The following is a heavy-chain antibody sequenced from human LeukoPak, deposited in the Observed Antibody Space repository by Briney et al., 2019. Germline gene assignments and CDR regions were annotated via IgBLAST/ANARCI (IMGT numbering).Heavy chain of an antibody. Sequence: GRSLRLSCAASGFTFSSYGMHWVRQAPGKGLEWVAVISYDGSNKYYADSVKGRFTISRDNSKNKLYLQMNSLRAEDTAVYYCAKAPVAAAGYYFDYWGQGTLVTVSS. CDR1: GFTFSSYG. D-gene: IGHD6-13*01. CDR2: ISYDGSNK. J-gene: IGHJ4*02. V-gene: IGHV3-30*18. CDR3: AKAPVAAAGYYFDY.